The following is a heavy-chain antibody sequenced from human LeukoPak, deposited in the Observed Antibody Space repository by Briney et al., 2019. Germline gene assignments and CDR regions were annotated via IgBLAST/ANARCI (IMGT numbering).Heavy chain of an antibody. CDR3: EKDLGGSGDYRPY. D-gene: IGHD2-21*02. J-gene: IGHJ4*02. CDR1: GFTFSSYA. Sequence: PGGSLRLSCAASGFTFSSYAMSWVRQAPGKGLEWVSAISGSDGSTYYADSVKGRLTISRDNSKNTPYLQMNSLSAEDTAVYYCEKDLGGSGDYRPYWGQGSVVTVSS. CDR2: ISGSDGST. V-gene: IGHV3-23*01.